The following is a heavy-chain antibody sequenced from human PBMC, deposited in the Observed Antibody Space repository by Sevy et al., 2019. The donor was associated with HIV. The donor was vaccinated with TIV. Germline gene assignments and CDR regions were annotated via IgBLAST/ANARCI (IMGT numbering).Heavy chain of an antibody. Sequence: GESLKISCAASGFTFSDYYMSWIRQAPGKGLEWISYISGSSSAIAYADSVKGRFAISRNNAKNSLYLHMDNLRAEDTAVYFCVGRPYSSAYSWSYHFDYWGQGTLVTVSS. J-gene: IGHJ4*02. D-gene: IGHD3-16*01. CDR3: VGRPYSSAYSWSYHFDY. CDR1: GFTFSDYY. CDR2: ISGSSSAI. V-gene: IGHV3-11*01.